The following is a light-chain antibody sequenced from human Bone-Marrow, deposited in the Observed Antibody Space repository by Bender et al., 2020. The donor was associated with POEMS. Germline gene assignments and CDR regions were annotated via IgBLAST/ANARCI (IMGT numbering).Light chain of an antibody. J-gene: IGLJ3*02. V-gene: IGLV2-23*01. Sequence: QSALTQPASVSGSPGQAITISCTGTSSDVGSYNLVSWYQQHPGKAPKVLIYECTKRPSGVSNRFSGSKSGNTASLTISGLQAEDEADYHCSSYAGGGTWVFGGGTKLTVL. CDR3: SSYAGGGTWV. CDR2: ECT. CDR1: SSDVGSYNL.